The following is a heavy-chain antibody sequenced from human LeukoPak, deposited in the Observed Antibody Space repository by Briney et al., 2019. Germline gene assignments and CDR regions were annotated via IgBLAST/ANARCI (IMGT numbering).Heavy chain of an antibody. D-gene: IGHD3-10*01. V-gene: IGHV4-30-2*03. J-gene: IGHJ4*02. Sequence: SQTLSLTCTVSGGSISSGDYCCSWIRQPPGKGLEWIGSIYYSGSTYYNPSLKSRVTISVDTSKNQFSLKLRSVTAADTAVYYCARRLGGSGSYYYWGQGTLVTVSS. CDR1: GGSISSGDYC. CDR3: ARRLGGSGSYYY. CDR2: IYYSGST.